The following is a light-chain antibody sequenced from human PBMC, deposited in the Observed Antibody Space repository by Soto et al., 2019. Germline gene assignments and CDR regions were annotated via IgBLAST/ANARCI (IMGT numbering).Light chain of an antibody. CDR3: QQYDSFSVT. V-gene: IGKV1-5*01. J-gene: IGKJ5*01. Sequence: IHMTHSPSTHSGSLSYRFTISYRASQTISSWLAWYQQKPGKAPKLLIYAASSLQSGVPSRFSGSGSGTDFTLTISSLQPEDFATYYCQQYDSFSVTLGQGTRLEI. CDR2: AAS. CDR1: QTISSW.